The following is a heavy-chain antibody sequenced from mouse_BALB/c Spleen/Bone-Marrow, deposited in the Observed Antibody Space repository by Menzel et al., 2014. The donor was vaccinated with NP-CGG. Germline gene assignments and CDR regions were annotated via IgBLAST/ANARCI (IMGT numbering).Heavy chain of an antibody. CDR3: ARNPYGNYAMDY. CDR1: GFSLTTYG. V-gene: IGHV2-6*02. CDR2: IWSDGNT. Sequence: VKLVESGPGLVAPSQSLSITCTVSGFSLTTYGVHWVRQPQGKGLEWLVVIWSDGNTTYNSALKSRMSISKDNSKSQVFLKMNSLQTDDTAMYYCARNPYGNYAMDYWGQGTSVTVSS. D-gene: IGHD2-10*02. J-gene: IGHJ4*01.